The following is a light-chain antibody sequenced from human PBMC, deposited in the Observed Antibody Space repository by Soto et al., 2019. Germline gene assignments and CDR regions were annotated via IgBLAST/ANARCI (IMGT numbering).Light chain of an antibody. V-gene: IGKV3-20*01. CDR3: QQYGSTPQT. CDR1: QSLSSNY. J-gene: IGKJ1*01. CDR2: GAS. Sequence: EIVLTQSPGTLSLSPGERATLSCRASQSLSSNYLAWYQQRPGQAPRLLIYGASTRATGIPDRFSGSGSGTEFTLTISRLEAEDFAVYYCQQYGSTPQTFGQGTKVDIK.